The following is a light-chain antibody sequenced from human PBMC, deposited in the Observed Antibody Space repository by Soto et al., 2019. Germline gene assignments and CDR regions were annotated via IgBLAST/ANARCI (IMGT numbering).Light chain of an antibody. J-gene: IGKJ2*01. CDR2: EAS. CDR3: QQYGNSLYT. Sequence: EVVLTQSPGTLSLSPGERATLSYRASQSVSSSYLAWYQQKPGQAPRLLIYEASTRATGIPDRFSGSGSGADFTLTISRLEPEDFAVYYCQQYGNSLYTFGQGTNLEIK. CDR1: QSVSSSY. V-gene: IGKV3-20*01.